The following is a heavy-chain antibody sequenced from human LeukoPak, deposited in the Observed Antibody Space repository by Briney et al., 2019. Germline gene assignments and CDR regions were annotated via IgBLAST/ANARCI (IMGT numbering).Heavy chain of an antibody. D-gene: IGHD4-17*01. CDR3: MTTVTTYNWFDP. J-gene: IGHJ5*02. V-gene: IGHV3-74*01. CDR1: GFTFSSYW. CDR2: INSDGSST. Sequence: GGSLRLSCEASGFTFSSYWMHWVRQAPGKGLVWVSRINSDGSSTSYADSVKGRFTISRDNSKNTLYLQMSSLRAEDTAVYYCMTTVTTYNWFDPWGQGTLVTVSS.